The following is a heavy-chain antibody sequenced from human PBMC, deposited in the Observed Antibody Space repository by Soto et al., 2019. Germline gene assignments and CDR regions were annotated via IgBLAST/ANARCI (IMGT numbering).Heavy chain of an antibody. CDR1: GGSVSSGSYY. CDR2: IYYSGST. J-gene: IGHJ6*02. Sequence: SETLSLTCTVSGGSVSSGSYYWSWIRQPPGKGLEWIGYIYYSGSTNYNPSLKSRVTISVDTSKNQFSLKLSSVTAADTAVYYCARDRHYDFWSGYGLYYYYGLDVSGQGTTVTVSS. D-gene: IGHD3-3*01. CDR3: ARDRHYDFWSGYGLYYYYGLDV. V-gene: IGHV4-61*01.